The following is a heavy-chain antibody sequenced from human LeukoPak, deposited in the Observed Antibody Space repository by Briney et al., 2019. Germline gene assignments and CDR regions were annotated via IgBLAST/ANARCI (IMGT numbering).Heavy chain of an antibody. V-gene: IGHV4-59*01. CDR1: GGSLSPYY. J-gene: IGHJ6*03. D-gene: IGHD5-18*01. Sequence: SQTLSLTCTVSGGSLSPYYWSWIRQSPGKGLEWIGYISYSGSTNSHPSLKSRVTISVDMSKPQFYLELSSVTAADTAVYYCARTTEGGYIGYFYYYYMDVWGKGTTVTISS. CDR2: ISYSGST. CDR3: ARTTEGGYIGYFYYYYMDV.